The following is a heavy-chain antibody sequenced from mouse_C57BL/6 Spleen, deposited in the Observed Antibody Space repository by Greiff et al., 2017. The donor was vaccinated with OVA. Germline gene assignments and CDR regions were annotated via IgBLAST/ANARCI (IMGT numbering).Heavy chain of an antibody. CDR1: GYTFTSYW. J-gene: IGHJ1*03. Sequence: QVQLKQPGAELVKPGASVKVSCKASGYTFTSYWMHWVKQRPGQGLEWIGRIHPSDSDTNYNQKFKGKATLTVDKSSSTAYMQLSSLTSEDSAVYYCAIEEGLLRNWYFDVWGTGTTVTVSS. V-gene: IGHV1-74*01. CDR2: IHPSDSDT. D-gene: IGHD1-1*01. CDR3: AIEEGLLRNWYFDV.